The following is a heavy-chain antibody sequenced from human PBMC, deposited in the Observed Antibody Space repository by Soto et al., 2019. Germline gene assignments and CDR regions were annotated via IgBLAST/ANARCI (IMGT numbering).Heavy chain of an antibody. CDR3: ARGPSGSYYYYYGMDV. D-gene: IGHD1-26*01. J-gene: IGHJ6*02. V-gene: IGHV4-4*07. CDR2: IYTSGST. Sequence: SETLSLTCTVSGGSISSYYWSWIRQPAGKGLEWIGRIYTSGSTNYNPSLKSRVTMSVDTSKNQFSLKLSSVTAADTAVYYCARGPSGSYYYYYGMDVWGQGTTVTVSS. CDR1: GGSISSYY.